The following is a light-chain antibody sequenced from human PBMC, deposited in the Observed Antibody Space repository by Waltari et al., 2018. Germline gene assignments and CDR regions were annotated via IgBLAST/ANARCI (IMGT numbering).Light chain of an antibody. Sequence: IVVTQSPATLSVSPGESVTLSCRASQCVSSSLAWYQQKPGQAPRLLIFGASTRATGIPARFSGSGSGTEFTLTISSLQSEDFALYYCQQYKSWPLFGGGTKVEIK. CDR1: QCVSSS. CDR2: GAS. V-gene: IGKV3-15*01. CDR3: QQYKSWPL. J-gene: IGKJ4*01.